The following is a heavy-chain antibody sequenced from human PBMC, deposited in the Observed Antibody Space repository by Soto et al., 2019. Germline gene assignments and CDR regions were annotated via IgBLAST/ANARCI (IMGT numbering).Heavy chain of an antibody. J-gene: IGHJ3*02. CDR1: GFSISSGHY. CDR3: APTSTAGTQIGQGRDAFDI. V-gene: IGHV4-38-2*02. CDR2: IHHSGST. D-gene: IGHD1-1*01. Sequence: KPSETLSLTCTVSGFSISSGHYWGWIRQSPGKGLEWIGVIHHSGSTRYNPSLRSRISMSMEASRNQFSLNLDSVTAPDTALYFCAPTSTAGTQIGQGRDAFDIWGQGTVVTVSS.